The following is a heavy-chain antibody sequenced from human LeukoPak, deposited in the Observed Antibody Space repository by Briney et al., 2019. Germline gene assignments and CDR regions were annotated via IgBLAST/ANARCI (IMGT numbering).Heavy chain of an antibody. V-gene: IGHV3-48*02. D-gene: IGHD4-17*01. CDR1: GFTFSSYS. CDR2: ISSSSSTI. J-gene: IGHJ5*02. Sequence: PGGSLRLSCAASGFTFSSYSMNWVRQAPGKGLEWVSYISSSSSTIYYADSVKGRFTISRDNAKNSLYLQMNSLRDEDAAVYYCARVVNLHYGSVNWFDPWGQGTLVTVSS. CDR3: ARVVNLHYGSVNWFDP.